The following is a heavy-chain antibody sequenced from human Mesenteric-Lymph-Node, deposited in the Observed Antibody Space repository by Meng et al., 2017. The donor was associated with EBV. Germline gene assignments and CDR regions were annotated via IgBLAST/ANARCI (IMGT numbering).Heavy chain of an antibody. V-gene: IGHV4-39*07. D-gene: IGHD6-19*01. CDR3: ARVGRTGWSVGCYFYL. CDR1: GGSNSGRCHY. J-gene: IGHJ2*01. Sequence: LVMPSDTRSPACYASGGSNSGRCHYWGWIRQPPLKPLACIGGVYYRWNTYYNPPLKSQVPIAVDTSKNQFSLTLNSVSAADTVVYFCARVGRTGWSVGCYFYLWGRGTLVTVSS. CDR2: VYYRWNT.